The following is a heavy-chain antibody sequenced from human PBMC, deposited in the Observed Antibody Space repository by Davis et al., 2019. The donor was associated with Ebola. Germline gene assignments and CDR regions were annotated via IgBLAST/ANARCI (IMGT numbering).Heavy chain of an antibody. CDR2: ISSSSSQL. CDR3: ARDAEYGAYSGFNH. Sequence: PGGSLRLSCAASGFTFSFYSMNWVRQAPGKGLEWVSLISSSSSQLHYADSVKGRFTISRDNAKNSLYLQMNSLRAEDTAVYYCARDAEYGAYSGFNHWGQGTLVTVSS. J-gene: IGHJ4*02. V-gene: IGHV3-21*01. CDR1: GFTFSFYS. D-gene: IGHD4/OR15-4a*01.